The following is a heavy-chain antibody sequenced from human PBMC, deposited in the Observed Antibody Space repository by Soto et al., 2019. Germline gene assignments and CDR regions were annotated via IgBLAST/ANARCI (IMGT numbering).Heavy chain of an antibody. Sequence: GGSLRLSCAASGFTFSDYYMSWIRQAPGKGLEWVSYISSSGSTIYYADSVKGRFTISRDNAKNSVYLEMNSLSAEDTAVYYCARESEDLTSNFDYWGQGTLVTVSS. CDR1: GFTFSDYY. V-gene: IGHV3-11*04. CDR3: ARESEDLTSNFDY. CDR2: ISSSGSTI. J-gene: IGHJ4*02.